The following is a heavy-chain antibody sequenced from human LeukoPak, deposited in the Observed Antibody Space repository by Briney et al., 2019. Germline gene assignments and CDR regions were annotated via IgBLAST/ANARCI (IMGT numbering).Heavy chain of an antibody. J-gene: IGHJ4*02. V-gene: IGHV1-8*01. D-gene: IGHD2-2*01. CDR2: MNPNSGNT. CDR1: GYTFTSYD. Sequence: ASVKVSCKASGYTFTSYDINWVRQATGQGLEWMGWMNPNSGNTGYAQKFQGRVTMTRNTSISTAYMELSSLRSEDTAVYYCARDGSSYCSSASCSYSDYWGQGTLVTVSS. CDR3: ARDGSSYCSSASCSYSDY.